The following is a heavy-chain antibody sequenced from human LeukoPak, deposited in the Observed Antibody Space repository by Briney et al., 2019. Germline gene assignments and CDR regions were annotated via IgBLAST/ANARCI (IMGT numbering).Heavy chain of an antibody. J-gene: IGHJ4*02. CDR1: RVAPTGDY. CDR3: PREKLKWRFDY. CDR2: IYSGGST. D-gene: IGHD5-12*01. Sequence: PGRTLSLSCAPSRVAPTGDYMSSGPEAPGKGLGGGSGIYSGGSTYYAASVKGRFTISRDNPKTILYLQMNSLRAEDTAVYYCPREKLKWRFDYWGRGSLVSVSS. V-gene: IGHV3-53*01.